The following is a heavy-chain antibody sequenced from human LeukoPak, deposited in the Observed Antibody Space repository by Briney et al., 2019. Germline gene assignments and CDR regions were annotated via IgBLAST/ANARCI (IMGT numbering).Heavy chain of an antibody. J-gene: IGHJ4*01. V-gene: IGHV3-21*01. D-gene: IGHD1-26*01. Sequence: NPGGSLRLSCAASGFTFSSYSMNWVRQAPGKGLEWVSSISSSSSYIYYADSVKGRFTISRDNAKNSLYLQMNSLRAEDTAVYYCAKDAHSGSYFDYWGQGILVTVSS. CDR2: ISSSSSYI. CDR1: GFTFSSYS. CDR3: AKDAHSGSYFDY.